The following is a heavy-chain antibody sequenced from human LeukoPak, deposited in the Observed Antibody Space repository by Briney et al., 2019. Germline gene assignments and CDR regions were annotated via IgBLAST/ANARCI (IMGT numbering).Heavy chain of an antibody. D-gene: IGHD3-3*01. J-gene: IGHJ4*02. CDR1: GFTFSSYS. CDR3: AAGGITIFGGTDY. V-gene: IGHV3-48*01. Sequence: GGSLRLSCAASGFTFSSYSMNWVRQAPGKGLEWVSYISSSSSTIYYADSVKGRFTISRDNAKNSLYLQMNSLRAEDTAVYYCAAGGITIFGGTDYWGQGTLVTVSS. CDR2: ISSSSSTI.